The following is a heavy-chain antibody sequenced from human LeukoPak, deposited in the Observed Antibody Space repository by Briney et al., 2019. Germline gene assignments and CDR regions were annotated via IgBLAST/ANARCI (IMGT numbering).Heavy chain of an antibody. CDR1: GGSISSGGYS. CDR2: IYHSGST. J-gene: IGHJ4*02. D-gene: IGHD1-26*01. Sequence: PSETLSLTCAVSGGSISSGGYSWSWIRQPPGKGLEWIGYIYHSGSTYYNPSLKSRVTISVDRSKNQFSLKLSSVTAADTAVYYCAREIALGSYAHFDYWGQGTLVTVSS. V-gene: IGHV4-30-2*01. CDR3: AREIALGSYAHFDY.